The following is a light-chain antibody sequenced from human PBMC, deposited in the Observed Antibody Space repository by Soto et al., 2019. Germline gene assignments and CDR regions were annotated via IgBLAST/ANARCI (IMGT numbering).Light chain of an antibody. V-gene: IGKV3-15*01. CDR1: QSVSSN. Sequence: EIVMTQSPATLSVSPGERATLSCRASQSVSSNLAWYQQKPGQAPRLLIYGASTRATGIPARFSGSGSGTAFTLTISSMQSEDFPVYYWQQYNNWPRTFVQGTKVEIK. J-gene: IGKJ1*01. CDR2: GAS. CDR3: QQYNNWPRT.